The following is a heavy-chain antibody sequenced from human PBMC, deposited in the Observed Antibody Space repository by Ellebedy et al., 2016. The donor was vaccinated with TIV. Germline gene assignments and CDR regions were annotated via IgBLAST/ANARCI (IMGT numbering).Heavy chain of an antibody. J-gene: IGHJ4*02. CDR3: AKGRGRGSDSSAPSYYFDY. V-gene: IGHV3-23*01. CDR1: GFTFTSFA. D-gene: IGHD3-22*01. Sequence: GESLKISCAASGFTFTSFAMTWVRQAPGKGLEWVSTISNTGSRTYYADSVEGRFIISRDNSKKTLYLQMNSLRAEDTAVYYCAKGRGRGSDSSAPSYYFDYWGLGTLVTVSS. CDR2: ISNTGSRT.